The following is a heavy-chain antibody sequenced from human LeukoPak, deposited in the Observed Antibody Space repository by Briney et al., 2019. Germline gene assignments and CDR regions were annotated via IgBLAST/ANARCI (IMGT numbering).Heavy chain of an antibody. D-gene: IGHD3-22*01. CDR2: ISGSGGST. CDR3: ARARSITMTSFYYFDY. V-gene: IGHV3-23*01. J-gene: IGHJ4*02. Sequence: GGSLRLSCAASGFTFSSYAMSWVRQAPGKGLEWVSAISGSGGSTYYADSVKGRFTISRDNSKNTLYLQMNSLRAEDTAVYYCARARSITMTSFYYFDYWGQGTLVTVSS. CDR1: GFTFSSYA.